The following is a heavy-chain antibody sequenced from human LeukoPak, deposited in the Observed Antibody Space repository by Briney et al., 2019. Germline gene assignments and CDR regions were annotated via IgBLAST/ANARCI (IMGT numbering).Heavy chain of an antibody. CDR3: ATTYSSSWYGFKGTYYFDY. D-gene: IGHD6-13*01. CDR1: GYTFTGYY. CDR2: INPNSGGT. Sequence: ASVKVSCKASGYTFTGYYMHWVRQAPGQGLEWMGWINPNSGGTNYAQKFQGRGTMTRDTPISTAYMELSRLRSDDTAVYYCATTYSSSWYGFKGTYYFDYWGQGTLVTVSS. J-gene: IGHJ4*02. V-gene: IGHV1-2*02.